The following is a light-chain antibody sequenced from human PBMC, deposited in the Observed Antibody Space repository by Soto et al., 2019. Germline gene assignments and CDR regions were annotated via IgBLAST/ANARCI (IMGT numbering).Light chain of an antibody. V-gene: IGLV2-11*01. J-gene: IGLJ3*02. Sequence: QSVLTQPRSVSGSPGQSVTISCTGTSSDVGAYDYVSWYRQDPGKAPKLMIYNVNKRPSGVPDHFSGAKSGNTASLTISGLQAEDEADYYCSSYAGTYTWVFGGGTKLTVL. CDR3: SSYAGTYTWV. CDR1: SSDVGAYDY. CDR2: NVN.